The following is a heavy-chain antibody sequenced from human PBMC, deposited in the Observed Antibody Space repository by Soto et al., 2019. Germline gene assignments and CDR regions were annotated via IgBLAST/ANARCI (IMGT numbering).Heavy chain of an antibody. CDR3: AKKQGDALVPLATVAWFWT. J-gene: IGHJ4*02. D-gene: IGHD6-19*01. CDR1: GLATHNYC. CDR2: MYSGGST. Sequence: SGDRSGLATHNYCIALLHPPTRKVLEWVSRMYSGGSTSFADSVKGRFTISRDNSKSTVYLELNNLSAEDTAVYHCAKKQGDALVPLATVAWFWTGGQGCLV. V-gene: IGHV3-53*01.